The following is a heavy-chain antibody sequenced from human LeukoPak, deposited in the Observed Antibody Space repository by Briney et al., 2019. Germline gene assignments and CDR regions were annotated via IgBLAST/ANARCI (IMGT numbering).Heavy chain of an antibody. D-gene: IGHD3-22*01. J-gene: IGHJ3*02. Sequence: SETLSLTCTVSGGSITSYYWSWMRHSPGKGLEWIGYIHYSGSTNYNPSLKSRVTISLDTSKKQFSLKLSSVTAADTAVYYCARDSSGSKVAFDIWGQGTMVTVSS. CDR3: ARDSSGSKVAFDI. CDR1: GGSITSYY. CDR2: IHYSGST. V-gene: IGHV4-59*01.